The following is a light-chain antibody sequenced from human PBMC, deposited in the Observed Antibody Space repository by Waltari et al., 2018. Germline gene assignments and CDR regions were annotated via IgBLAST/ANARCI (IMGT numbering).Light chain of an antibody. Sequence: QSALTQPASVSGSPGQSITISCTGTSSDVGTYNFSSWYQQNPGKAPKLMIYEGNKRPSGVSNRFSGSKAGNTASLTIAGLQAEDEADYYCYSYAGSGTLVFGGGTKLTVL. CDR2: EGN. V-gene: IGLV2-23*01. J-gene: IGLJ3*02. CDR1: SSDVGTYNF. CDR3: YSYAGSGTLV.